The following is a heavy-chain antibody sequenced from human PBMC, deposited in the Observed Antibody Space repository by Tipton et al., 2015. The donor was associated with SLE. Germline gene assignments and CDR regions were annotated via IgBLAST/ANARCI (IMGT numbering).Heavy chain of an antibody. V-gene: IGHV3-74*01. CDR1: GFTFSSHW. CDR3: GRGVYSEGSVGMDV. CDR2: ISRDGSKT. J-gene: IGHJ6*02. Sequence: GSLRLSCAASGFTFSSHWMYWVRQAPGKGLVWVSRISRDGSKTYYADSVEGRFTISRDNAKNTLYLQMHSLRVDDTAVYYCGRGVYSEGSVGMDVWGQGTTVTVSS. D-gene: IGHD3-22*01.